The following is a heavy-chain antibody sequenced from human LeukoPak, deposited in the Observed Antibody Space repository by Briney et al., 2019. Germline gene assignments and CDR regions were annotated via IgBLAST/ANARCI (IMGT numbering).Heavy chain of an antibody. CDR2: INPNSGGT. V-gene: IGHV1-2*02. CDR1: GYTFTGYY. Sequence: ASVKVSCKASGYTFTGYYMLWVRQAPGQGLEWMGWINPNSGGTNYAQKFQGRVTMTRDTSISTAYMELSRLRSDDTAVYYCARVRKYYYDKVVFDIWGQGTVVTVSS. J-gene: IGHJ3*02. CDR3: ARVRKYYYDKVVFDI. D-gene: IGHD3-22*01.